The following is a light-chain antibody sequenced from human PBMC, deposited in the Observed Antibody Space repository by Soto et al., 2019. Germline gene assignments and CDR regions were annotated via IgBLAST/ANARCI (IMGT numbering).Light chain of an antibody. CDR2: DAS. J-gene: IGKJ1*01. V-gene: IGKV3D-20*01. CDR1: QSVNNNY. CDR3: QQYGSSPRGA. Sequence: EIVLTQSPVTLSLSPGERATLSCGASQSVNNNYLAWYQQKPGLAPRLLIYDASRRASGIPDRFSGSGSGTDFTLTISRLEPEDFAVYYCQQYGSSPRGAFGQGTKVDIK.